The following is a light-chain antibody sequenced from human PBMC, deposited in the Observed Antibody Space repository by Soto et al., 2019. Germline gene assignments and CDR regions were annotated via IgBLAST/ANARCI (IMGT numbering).Light chain of an antibody. Sequence: QSALTQPRSVSGSPGQSVTISCTGTSSDVGGYNNVSWYQQQPGKAPKLMIYDVSKRPSGVPDRFSGSKSGNTASLTISGLQAEDEADYYCCSYAGSYTYVFGTGTKLTVL. V-gene: IGLV2-11*01. CDR3: CSYAGSYTYV. CDR2: DVS. CDR1: SSDVGGYNN. J-gene: IGLJ1*01.